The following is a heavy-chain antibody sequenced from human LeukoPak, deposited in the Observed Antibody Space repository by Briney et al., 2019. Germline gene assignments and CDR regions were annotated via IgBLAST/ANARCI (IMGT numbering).Heavy chain of an antibody. CDR1: GFTFSSYE. J-gene: IGHJ4*02. Sequence: GGSLRLSCAASGFTFSSYEMNWVRQAPGKGLEWVSSISSSSSYIYYADSVKGRFTISRDNAKNSLYLQMNSLRAEDTAVYYCAGYTALNFDYWGQGTLVTVSS. D-gene: IGHD5-18*01. CDR2: ISSSSSYI. V-gene: IGHV3-21*01. CDR3: AGYTALNFDY.